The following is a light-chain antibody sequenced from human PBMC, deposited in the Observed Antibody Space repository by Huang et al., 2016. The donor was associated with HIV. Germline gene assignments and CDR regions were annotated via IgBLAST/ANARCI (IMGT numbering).Light chain of an antibody. Sequence: EVVMTQSPATLSVSPGERATLSCRASQSVSTKLAWYQHKPGQDPRLLMYGASTRATGIPARCSGSGSGTEFTLTISSLQSEDFAVYYCQHYNNWPPFTFGPGTKVDIK. CDR3: QHYNNWPPFT. CDR2: GAS. V-gene: IGKV3-15*01. J-gene: IGKJ3*01. CDR1: QSVSTK.